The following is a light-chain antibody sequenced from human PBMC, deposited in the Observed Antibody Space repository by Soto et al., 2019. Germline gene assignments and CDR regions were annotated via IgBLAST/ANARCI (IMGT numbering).Light chain of an antibody. CDR2: DAS. J-gene: IGKJ1*01. V-gene: IGKV1-5*01. Sequence: DIQMTQSPSTLSASVGDRVTITCRASHSISSWLAWYQQKPGNAPNLLIYDASTLASGVPSRFSGSGSGTEFTLTISSLQPDDFATYYCQQYSSYWTFGQGTKVEIK. CDR3: QQYSSYWT. CDR1: HSISSW.